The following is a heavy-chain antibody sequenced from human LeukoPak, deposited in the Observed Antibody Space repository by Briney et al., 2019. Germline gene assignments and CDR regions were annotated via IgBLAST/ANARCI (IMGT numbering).Heavy chain of an antibody. CDR3: AKDRTSWYYFDY. CDR1: GFTFSSYA. CDR2: IRGGGDST. Sequence: GGSLRLSCAASGFTFSSYARSWVRQAPGKGLEWVSVIRGGGDSTYYADSVKGRFTISRDDSKNTLYLQMNNLRAEDTAIYYCAKDRTSWYYFDYWGQGTLVTVSS. J-gene: IGHJ4*02. V-gene: IGHV3-23*01.